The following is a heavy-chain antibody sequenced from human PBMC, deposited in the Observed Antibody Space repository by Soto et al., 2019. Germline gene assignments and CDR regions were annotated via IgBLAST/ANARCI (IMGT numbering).Heavy chain of an antibody. Sequence: SGGSLRLSCAASGFTFSSYWMSWVRQAPGKGLEWVANIKQDGSEKYYVDSVKGRFTISRDNAKNSLYLQMNSLRAEDTAVYYCARAPRYSSSWYWFDPWGQGTLVTVYS. J-gene: IGHJ5*02. CDR1: GFTFSSYW. V-gene: IGHV3-7*03. CDR2: IKQDGSEK. D-gene: IGHD6-13*01. CDR3: ARAPRYSSSWYWFDP.